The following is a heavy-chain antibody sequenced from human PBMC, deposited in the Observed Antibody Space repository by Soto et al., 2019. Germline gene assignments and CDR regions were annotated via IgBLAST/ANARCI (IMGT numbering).Heavy chain of an antibody. V-gene: IGHV3-23*01. D-gene: IGHD2-8*01. CDR1: GFTFSSYA. Sequence: GGSLRLSCAASGFTFSSYAMSWVRQAPGKGLEWVSAISGSGGSTYYADSVKGRFTISRENSKNTLYLQMNSMRAEDTAVYYCANRSQRMNYGGQGTLVTVSS. CDR2: ISGSGGST. J-gene: IGHJ4*02. CDR3: ANRSQRMNY.